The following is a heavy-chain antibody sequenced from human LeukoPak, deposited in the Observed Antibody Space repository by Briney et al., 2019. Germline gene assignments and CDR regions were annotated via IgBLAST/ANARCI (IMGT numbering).Heavy chain of an antibody. J-gene: IGHJ4*02. Sequence: KPSETLSLTCTVSGGSISSSSYYWGWIRQPPGKGLEWIGSIYYSGSTYYNPSLKSRVTISVDTSKNQFSLKLSSVTAADTAVYYCARREMLMVYAAFDYWGQGTLVTVSS. CDR2: IYYSGST. CDR3: ARREMLMVYAAFDY. D-gene: IGHD2-8*01. V-gene: IGHV4-39*07. CDR1: GGSISSSSYY.